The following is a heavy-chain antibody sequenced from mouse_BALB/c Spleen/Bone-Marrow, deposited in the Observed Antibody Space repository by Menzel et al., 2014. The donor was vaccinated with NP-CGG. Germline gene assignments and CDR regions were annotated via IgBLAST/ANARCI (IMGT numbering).Heavy chain of an antibody. J-gene: IGHJ2*01. CDR2: IDPANGNT. CDR1: GFNIKDTY. D-gene: IGHD2-4*01. Sequence: DVKLVESGAELVKPGASVKLSCTASGFNIKDTYMHWVKQRPEQGLEWIGRIDPANGNTKYDPKFQGKATITADTSSNTAYLQLSSLTSEDTAVYYCARLITTDYWGQGTTLTASS. V-gene: IGHV14-3*02. CDR3: ARLITTDY.